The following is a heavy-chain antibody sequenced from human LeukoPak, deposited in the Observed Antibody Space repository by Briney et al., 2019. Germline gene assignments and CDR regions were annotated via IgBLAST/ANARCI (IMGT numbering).Heavy chain of an antibody. D-gene: IGHD1-1*01. V-gene: IGHV4-34*01. CDR1: VGSFSGYY. CDR3: ARHSKEQLGEIYFDY. J-gene: IGHJ4*02. CDR2: INHGGST. Sequence: SETLSLTCAVYVGSFSGYYWSWIRQPPGKGLEWVGEINHGGSTNYNPSLKSRVTISVDTSKNQFSLKLSSVTAADTAVYYCARHSKEQLGEIYFDYWGQGTLVTVSS.